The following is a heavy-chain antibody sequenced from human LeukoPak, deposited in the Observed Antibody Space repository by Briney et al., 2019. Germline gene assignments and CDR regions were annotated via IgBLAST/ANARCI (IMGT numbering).Heavy chain of an antibody. V-gene: IGHV1-2*02. CDR1: GYTFTGYY. Sequence: GASVKVSCKASGYTFTGYYMHWVRQAPGQGLEWMGWINPNSGGTNYAQKFQGRVTMTRDTSISTAYMELSRLRSDDTAVYYCARDEGYCSSTSCYGTPIQNYYFDRWGQGTLVTVSS. CDR2: INPNSGGT. CDR3: ARDEGYCSSTSCYGTPIQNYYFDR. D-gene: IGHD2-2*01. J-gene: IGHJ4*02.